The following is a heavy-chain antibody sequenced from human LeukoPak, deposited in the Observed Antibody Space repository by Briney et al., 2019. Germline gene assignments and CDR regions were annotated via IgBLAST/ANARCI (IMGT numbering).Heavy chain of an antibody. V-gene: IGHV3-20*04. CDR2: INWNGGST. D-gene: IGHD2-2*01. J-gene: IGHJ3*02. Sequence: GGSLRLSCAASGFTFDDYGMRWVRQAPGKGLEWVSGINWNGGSTGYADSVKGRFTISRDNAKNSLYLQMNSLRAEDTALYYCARYCSSTSCYRAFGIWGQGTMVTVSS. CDR3: ARYCSSTSCYRAFGI. CDR1: GFTFDDYG.